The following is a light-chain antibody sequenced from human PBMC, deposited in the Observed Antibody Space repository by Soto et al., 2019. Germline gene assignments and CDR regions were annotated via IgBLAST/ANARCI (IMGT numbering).Light chain of an antibody. CDR3: SSYTSSSTLV. CDR2: EVS. Sequence: QSALTQPASVSGSPGQSFTFSCTGTSSDVGGYNYVSWYQQPPGKAPKLMIYEVSNRPSGVSNRFSGSKSGNTASLTISGLQAEDEADYYCSSYTSSSTLVFGGGTKLTVL. V-gene: IGLV2-14*01. CDR1: SSDVGGYNY. J-gene: IGLJ2*01.